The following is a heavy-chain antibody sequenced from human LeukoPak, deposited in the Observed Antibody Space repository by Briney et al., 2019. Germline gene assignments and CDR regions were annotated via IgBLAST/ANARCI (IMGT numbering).Heavy chain of an antibody. D-gene: IGHD3-22*01. V-gene: IGHV4-39*01. J-gene: IGHJ4*02. CDR3: ARQIGWQFTMIVVVITNFDY. CDR2: IYYSGST. Sequence: SETLSLTCTVSGGSISSSSYYWGWIRQPPGKGLEWIGSIYYSGSTYYNPSLKSRVTISVDTSKNQFSLKLSSVTAADTAVYYCARQIGWQFTMIVVVITNFDYWGQGTLVTVSS. CDR1: GGSISSSSYY.